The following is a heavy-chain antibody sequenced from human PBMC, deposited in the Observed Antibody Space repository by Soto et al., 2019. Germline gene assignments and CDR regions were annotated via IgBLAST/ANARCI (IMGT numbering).Heavy chain of an antibody. CDR2: ISSSSSTI. D-gene: IGHD6-19*01. CDR3: ARVPVYSSGWHDY. J-gene: IGHJ4*02. Sequence: PWGSLRLSCAASGVTFRSYSMNWVRQAPGKGLEWVSYISSSSSTIYNADSVKGRFTISRDNAKNLLYLQMNSLRDEDTAVYYCARVPVYSSGWHDYWGKGTPVTVSS. CDR1: GVTFRSYS. V-gene: IGHV3-48*02.